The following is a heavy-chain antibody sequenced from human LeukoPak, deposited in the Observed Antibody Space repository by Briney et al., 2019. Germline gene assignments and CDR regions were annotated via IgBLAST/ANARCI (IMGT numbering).Heavy chain of an antibody. V-gene: IGHV4-31*02. D-gene: IGHD3-22*01. J-gene: IGHJ3*02. Sequence: PSETLSLTCSVSGGSITSDKNYWSWIRQHPGKGLEWIGHIYYTGSTEYSPALRGRVVISLDTSENQFSLRLSSVTAADTAVYFCARDATYYHGRSGYFYPYDAFDMWGRGTMVTV. CDR2: IYYTGST. CDR3: ARDATYYHGRSGYFYPYDAFDM. CDR1: GGSITSDKNY.